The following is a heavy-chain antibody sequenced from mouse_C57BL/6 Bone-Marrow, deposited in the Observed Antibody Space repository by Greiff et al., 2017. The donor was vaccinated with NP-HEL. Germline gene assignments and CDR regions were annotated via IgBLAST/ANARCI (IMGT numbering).Heavy chain of an antibody. D-gene: IGHD2-5*01. CDR3: ARWNYYSNPWFAY. CDR2: IYPGSGST. CDR1: GYTFTSYW. J-gene: IGHJ3*01. V-gene: IGHV1-55*01. Sequence: QVQLQQPGAELVKPGASVKMSCKASGYTFTSYWITWVKQRPGQGLEWIGDIYPGSGSTNYNEKFKSKATLTVDTSSSTAYMQLSSLTSEDSAVYYCARWNYYSNPWFAYWGQGTLVTVSA.